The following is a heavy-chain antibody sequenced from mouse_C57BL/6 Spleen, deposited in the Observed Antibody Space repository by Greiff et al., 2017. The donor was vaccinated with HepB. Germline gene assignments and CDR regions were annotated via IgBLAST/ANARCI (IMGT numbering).Heavy chain of an antibody. V-gene: IGHV5-4*03. J-gene: IGHJ2*01. CDR2: ISDGGSYT. Sequence: DVKLVESGGGLVKPGGSLKLSCAASGFTFSSYAMSWVRQTPEKRLEWVATISDGGSYTYYPDNVKGRFTISRDNAKNNLYLQMSHLKSEDTAMYYCARAYDGYYLYYFDYWGQGTTLTVSS. CDR1: GFTFSSYA. CDR3: ARAYDGYYLYYFDY. D-gene: IGHD2-3*01.